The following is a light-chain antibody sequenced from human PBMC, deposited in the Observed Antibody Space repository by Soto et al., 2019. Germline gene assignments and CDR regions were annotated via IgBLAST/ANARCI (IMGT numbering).Light chain of an antibody. V-gene: IGKV1-5*01. Sequence: DIQITQSPASLSSSVRDRFTITCRASQSISSYLNWYQQKPGKAPKLLIYDASSLESGVPSRFSGSGSGTEFTLTISSLQPDDFATYYCQQYNSYPLTFGGGTKVDIK. CDR3: QQYNSYPLT. CDR2: DAS. J-gene: IGKJ4*01. CDR1: QSISSY.